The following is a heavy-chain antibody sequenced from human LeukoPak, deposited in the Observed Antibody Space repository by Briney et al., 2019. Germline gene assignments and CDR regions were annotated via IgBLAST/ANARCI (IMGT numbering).Heavy chain of an antibody. D-gene: IGHD3-22*01. J-gene: IGHJ4*02. V-gene: IGHV4-59*08. Sequence: PSETLSLTCTVSGGSISSYYWSWIRQPPGKGLEWIGYIYYSGSTNYNPSLKSRVTISVDTSKNRFSLKLSSVTAADTAVYYCARHILGYLYFDYWGQGTLVTVSS. CDR3: ARHILGYLYFDY. CDR2: IYYSGST. CDR1: GGSISSYY.